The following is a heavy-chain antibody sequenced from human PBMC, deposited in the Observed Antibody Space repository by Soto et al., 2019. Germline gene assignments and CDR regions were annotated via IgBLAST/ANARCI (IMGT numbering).Heavy chain of an antibody. V-gene: IGHV1-69*13. CDR1: GGTFSSYA. J-gene: IGHJ4*02. CDR2: IIPIFGTA. Sequence: SVKVSCKASGGTFSSYAISWVRQAPGQGLEWMGGIIPIFGTANYAQKFQGRVTITADESTSTAYMELSSLRSEDTAVYYCARDDSSGYGLDYWGQGTLVTVSS. CDR3: ARDDSSGYGLDY. D-gene: IGHD3-22*01.